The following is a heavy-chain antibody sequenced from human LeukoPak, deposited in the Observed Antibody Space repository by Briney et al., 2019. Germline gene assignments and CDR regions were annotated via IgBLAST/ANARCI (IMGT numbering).Heavy chain of an antibody. J-gene: IGHJ3*02. CDR3: ASLVLLWFVDDAFDI. Sequence: PGGSLRLSCAASGFTFNSYNMNWVRQAPGKGLEWVSSITSSSTYMYYADSVKGRFTISRDNAKNSLYLQMNSLRAEDTAVYYCASLVLLWFVDDAFDIWGQGTMVTVSS. D-gene: IGHD3-10*01. V-gene: IGHV3-21*01. CDR2: ITSSSTYM. CDR1: GFTFNSYN.